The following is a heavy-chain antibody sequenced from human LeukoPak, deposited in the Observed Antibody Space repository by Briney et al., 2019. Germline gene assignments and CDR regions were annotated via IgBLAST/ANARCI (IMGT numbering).Heavy chain of an antibody. V-gene: IGHV4-61*02. Sequence: PSGTLSLTCTVSGGSISSGSYYWSWIRQPAGKGLEWIGRIYTSGSTNYNPSLKSRVTISVDTSKNQFSLKLSSVTAADTAVYYCARAQHLPALTDYWGQGTLVTVSS. CDR1: GGSISSGSYY. CDR3: ARAQHLPALTDY. J-gene: IGHJ4*02. CDR2: IYTSGST. D-gene: IGHD2-2*01.